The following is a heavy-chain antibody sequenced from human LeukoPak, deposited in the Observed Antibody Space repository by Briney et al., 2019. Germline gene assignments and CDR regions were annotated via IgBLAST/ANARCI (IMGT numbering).Heavy chain of an antibody. J-gene: IGHJ4*02. V-gene: IGHV3-23*01. CDR2: ISGGGGNT. CDR1: GFTFSNSA. Sequence: PGGSLRLSCAASGFTFSNSAMSWVRQAPGKGLEWVSGISGGGGNTYYADSVKGRFTISRDNSKNTLYLQMNSLRAEDTAVYYCAKGGGGLFDYWGQGTLVTVSS. D-gene: IGHD3-16*01. CDR3: AKGGGGLFDY.